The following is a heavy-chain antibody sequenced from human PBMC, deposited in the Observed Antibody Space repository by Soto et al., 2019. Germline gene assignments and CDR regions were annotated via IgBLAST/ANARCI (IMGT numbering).Heavy chain of an antibody. D-gene: IGHD3-10*01. V-gene: IGHV4-34*01. J-gene: IGHJ6*03. CDR2: INHSGST. Sequence: PSDTLSLTCAVYGVSFSGYYWSWILQPPGKGLEWIGEINHSGSTNYNPSLKSRVTISVDTSKNQFSLKLSSVTAADTAVYYCARGSNYGAGRLRPRDKYYMEVWGKGTT. CDR1: GVSFSGYY. CDR3: ARGSNYGAGRLRPRDKYYMEV.